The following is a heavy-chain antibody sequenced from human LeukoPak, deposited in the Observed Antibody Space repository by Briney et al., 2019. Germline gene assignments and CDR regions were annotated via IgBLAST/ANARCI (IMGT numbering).Heavy chain of an antibody. Sequence: SDTLPLTCAVSGYSISISNWWGWIRQPPGKGLEWIGYIYYSGSTYYNPSLKSRVTMSVDTSKNQFSLKLSSVTAVDTAVYYCARRAPALFGAFDIWGQGTMVTVSS. V-gene: IGHV4-28*01. CDR3: ARRAPALFGAFDI. D-gene: IGHD3-3*01. CDR1: GYSISISNW. J-gene: IGHJ3*02. CDR2: IYYSGST.